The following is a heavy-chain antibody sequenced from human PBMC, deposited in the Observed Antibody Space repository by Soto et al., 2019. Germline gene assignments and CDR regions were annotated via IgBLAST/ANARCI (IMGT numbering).Heavy chain of an antibody. Sequence: QVQLVQSGAEVKKTGASVKVSCKASGYTFTSYGRSWVRQAPGQGLEWMGWISGYNGDINYAPKLQGRVTITRDTSTSTAYMELRSLRSDDTAIYYCARGSPFHNWGQGTLITVSS. CDR1: GYTFTSYG. V-gene: IGHV1-18*01. CDR2: ISGYNGDI. J-gene: IGHJ4*02. CDR3: ARGSPFHN.